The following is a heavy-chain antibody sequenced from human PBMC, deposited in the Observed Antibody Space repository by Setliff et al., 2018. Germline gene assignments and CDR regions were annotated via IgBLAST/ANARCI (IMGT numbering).Heavy chain of an antibody. D-gene: IGHD3-9*01. CDR3: ARDGDILTAYYIYYYYMDV. CDR1: GYTFTGYY. Sequence: GASVKVSCKASGYTFTGYYIHWLRQAPGQGLEWMGCINPNSGDTTFAQKFQGRVTMTRDTSISTVYMELSRLRSDDTAVYFCARDGDILTAYYIYYYYMDVWGKGTTVTVSS. J-gene: IGHJ6*03. CDR2: INPNSGDT. V-gene: IGHV1-2*02.